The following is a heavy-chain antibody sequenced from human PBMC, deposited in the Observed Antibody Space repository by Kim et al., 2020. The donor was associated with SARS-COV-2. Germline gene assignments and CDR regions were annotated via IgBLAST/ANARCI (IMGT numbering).Heavy chain of an antibody. D-gene: IGHD4-17*01. CDR1: GFTFSSYA. J-gene: IGHJ4*02. V-gene: IGHV3-23*01. Sequence: GGSLRLSCAASGFTFSSYAMSWVRQAPGKGLEWVSAISGSGGSTYYADSVKGRFTISRDNSKNTLYLQMNSLRAEDTAVYYCAKVVSGGDYVEIFDYWGQGTLVTVSS. CDR3: AKVVSGGDYVEIFDY. CDR2: ISGSGGST.